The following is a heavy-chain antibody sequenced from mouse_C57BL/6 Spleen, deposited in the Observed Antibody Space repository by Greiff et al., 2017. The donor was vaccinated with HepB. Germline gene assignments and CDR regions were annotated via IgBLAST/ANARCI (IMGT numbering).Heavy chain of an antibody. CDR2: ISNGGGST. CDR3: ARQYYGNFYAMDY. D-gene: IGHD2-1*01. V-gene: IGHV5-12*01. J-gene: IGHJ4*01. CDR1: GFTFSDYY. Sequence: EVQVVESGGGLVQPGGSLKLSCAASGFTFSDYYMYWVRQTPEKRLEWVAYISNGGGSTYYPDTVKGRFTISRDNAKNTLYLQMSRLKSEDTAMYYCARQYYGNFYAMDYWGQGTSVTVSS.